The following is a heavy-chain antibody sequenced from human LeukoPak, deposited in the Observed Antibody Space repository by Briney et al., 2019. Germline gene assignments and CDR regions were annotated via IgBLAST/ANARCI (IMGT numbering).Heavy chain of an antibody. V-gene: IGHV4-34*01. J-gene: IGHJ4*02. CDR1: GGSISSYY. CDR2: INHSGST. Sequence: SETLSLTCTVSGGSISSYYWSWIRQPPGKGLEWIGEINHSGSTNYNPSLKSRVTISVDTSKNQFSLKLSSVTAADTAVYYCAREVLRYFDWLPNTLFDYWGQGTLVTVSS. D-gene: IGHD3-9*01. CDR3: AREVLRYFDWLPNTLFDY.